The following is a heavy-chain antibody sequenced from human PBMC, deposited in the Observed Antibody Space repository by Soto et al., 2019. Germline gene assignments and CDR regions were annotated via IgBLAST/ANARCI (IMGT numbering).Heavy chain of an antibody. V-gene: IGHV3-74*01. J-gene: IGHJ4*02. CDR1: GFTFSSYW. D-gene: IGHD5-18*01. CDR2: IDSDGTGT. CDR3: ARSPVGYSYGSY. Sequence: GSLRLSCAASGFTFSSYWIHWVSQAPGKGLVWVSRIDSDGTGTVYADSVKGRFTISRDNAKNTVYLQMNSLRAEDTVVYYCARSPVGYSYGSYWGQGTQVTVSS.